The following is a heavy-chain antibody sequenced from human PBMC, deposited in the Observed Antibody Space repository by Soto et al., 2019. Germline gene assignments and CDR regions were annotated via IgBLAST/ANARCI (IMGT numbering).Heavy chain of an antibody. Sequence: QVQLQEAGPGLVRPSETLSLTCTVSGGSFSSYYWTWIRQSPGKGLEWIVYIYYSGRTDYNPSLRGRPAISIDTSKNQFSLRLNSMTAADTAVYYCAGRDCSGTNCYYLDYYYMDVWGKGTTVTVSS. CDR3: AGRDCSGTNCYYLDYYYMDV. CDR2: IYYSGRT. CDR1: GGSFSSYY. V-gene: IGHV4-59*08. D-gene: IGHD2-2*01. J-gene: IGHJ6*03.